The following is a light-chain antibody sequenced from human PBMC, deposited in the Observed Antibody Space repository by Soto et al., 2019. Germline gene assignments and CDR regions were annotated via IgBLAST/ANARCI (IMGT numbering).Light chain of an antibody. CDR2: VAS. CDR3: QQYDNLPIT. Sequence: DIQMTQSPSSLSASVGDRVTITCQASQDISNYLNWYQQKPGKAPKLLIYVASNLETGVPSRFSGSGSGTDVTFTISSLQPEDIATYYCQQYDNLPITFGQGTRLEIK. V-gene: IGKV1-33*01. J-gene: IGKJ5*01. CDR1: QDISNY.